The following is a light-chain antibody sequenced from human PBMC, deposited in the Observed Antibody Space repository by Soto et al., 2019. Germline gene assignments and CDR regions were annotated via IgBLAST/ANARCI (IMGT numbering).Light chain of an antibody. V-gene: IGKV3-20*01. J-gene: IGKJ1*01. Sequence: SCRASQSVSSSYLTWYQQKPGQAPRLLIYGASTRATGIPARFSGSGSGTDFTLTISSLQPEDFAVYYCQQYGSSPPRTFGQGTKVDIK. CDR2: GAS. CDR1: QSVSSSY. CDR3: QQYGSSPPRT.